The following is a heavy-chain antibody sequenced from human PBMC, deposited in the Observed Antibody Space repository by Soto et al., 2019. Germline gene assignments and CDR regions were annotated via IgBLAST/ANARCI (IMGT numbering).Heavy chain of an antibody. D-gene: IGHD4-4*01. CDR2: IYPGDSDT. CDR1: GYSFTSYW. CDR3: ARATTVTTDDAFDI. J-gene: IGHJ3*02. Sequence: GESLKISCKGSGYSFTSYWIGWVRQMPGKGLEWMGIIYPGDSDTRYSPSLQGQVTISADKSISTAYLQRSSLKASDTAMYYCARATTVTTDDAFDIWGQGTMVTVSS. V-gene: IGHV5-51*01.